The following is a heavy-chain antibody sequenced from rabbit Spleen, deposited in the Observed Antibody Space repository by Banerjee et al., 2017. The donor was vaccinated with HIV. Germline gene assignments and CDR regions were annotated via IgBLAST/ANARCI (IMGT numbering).Heavy chain of an antibody. Sequence: QEQLVESGGGLVKPERSLTLSCTASGFSFSNKAVMCWVRQAPGKGLAWIACINAVTGKAVYASWAKGRFTFSKTSSTTVTLQVTSLTASDTASYFCARELAVFIGWNFNLCGPRPLVTAS. CDR3: ARELAVFIGWNFNL. D-gene: IGHD4-1*01. J-gene: IGHJ4*01. CDR1: GFSFSNKAV. CDR2: INAVTGKA. V-gene: IGHV1S45*01.